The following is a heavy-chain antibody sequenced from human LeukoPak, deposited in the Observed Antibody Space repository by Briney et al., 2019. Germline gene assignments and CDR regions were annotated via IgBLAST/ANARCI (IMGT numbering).Heavy chain of an antibody. CDR3: ARYCSSTRCYGRDNWFDP. CDR2: SIPIFCTA. V-gene: IGHV1-69*13. Sequence: SVKVSFKSSGCTFSSYAINWVRQPPGQGLEWMGGSIPIFCTANYAQKFQGRVTITEDESPCTAYMELSSLRSEDTGVYYCARYCSSTRCYGRDNWFDPWGQGTLVTVSS. CDR1: GCTFSSYA. D-gene: IGHD2-2*01. J-gene: IGHJ5*02.